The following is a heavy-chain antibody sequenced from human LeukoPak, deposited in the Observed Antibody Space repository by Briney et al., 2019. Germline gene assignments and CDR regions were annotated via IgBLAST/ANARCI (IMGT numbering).Heavy chain of an antibody. Sequence: SETLSLTCTVSGGSISSYYWSWIRQPPGKGLEWIGYIYHSGSTNYNPSLKSRVTISVDTSKNQFSLKLSSVTAADTAVYYCARHQLGSLAYFDYWGQGTLVTVSS. CDR3: ARHQLGSLAYFDY. V-gene: IGHV4-59*08. CDR1: GGSISSYY. D-gene: IGHD5-18*01. CDR2: IYHSGST. J-gene: IGHJ4*02.